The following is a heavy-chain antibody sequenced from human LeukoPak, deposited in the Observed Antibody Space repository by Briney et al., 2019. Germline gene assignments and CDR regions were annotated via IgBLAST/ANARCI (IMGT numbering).Heavy chain of an antibody. CDR1: GGSISSYY. Sequence: SETLSLTCTVSGGSISSYYWSWIRQPPGKGLEWIGYIYYSGSTYYNPSLKSRVTISVDTSKNQFSLKLSSVTAADTAVYYCARDGERFLEWGVAFDIWGQGTMVTVSS. D-gene: IGHD3-3*01. CDR3: ARDGERFLEWGVAFDI. CDR2: IYYSGST. V-gene: IGHV4-59*12. J-gene: IGHJ3*02.